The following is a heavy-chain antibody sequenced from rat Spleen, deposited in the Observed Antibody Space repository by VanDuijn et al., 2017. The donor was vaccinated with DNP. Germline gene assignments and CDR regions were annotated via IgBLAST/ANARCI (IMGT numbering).Heavy chain of an antibody. CDR1: GITFSDHN. D-gene: IGHD1-4*01. CDR2: ISYDGRDT. V-gene: IGHV5-7*01. CDR3: ASRPPPTRGPFDYWGQGVTGTVSSGKIHYCDYYVMDA. Sequence: EVQLVESGGGLVQPGRSLKLSCAVSGITFSDHNMAWVRQAPKKGLEWVATISYDGRDTYYRDSVKGRFTISRDNAKSTLYLQMESLRSEDTATYYCASRPPPTRGPFDYWGQGVTGTVSSGKIHYCDYYVMDAWGQGASVTVSS. J-gene: IGHJ4*01.